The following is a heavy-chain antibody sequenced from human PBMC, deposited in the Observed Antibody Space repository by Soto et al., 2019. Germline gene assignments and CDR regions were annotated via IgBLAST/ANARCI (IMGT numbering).Heavy chain of an antibody. CDR2: IYYSGTT. V-gene: IGHV4-39*01. CDR1: GGSISSSSYF. CDR3: ARHKDSTGYRPFDY. D-gene: IGHD3-22*01. Sequence: SETLSLTCTVSGGSISSSSYFWGWIRQPPGKGLEWIGSIYYSGTTYYNAFLKSRVTISVDTAKNQFSLTQTSVTAADTAIYSCARHKDSTGYRPFDYWGHGTLVTVSS. J-gene: IGHJ4*01.